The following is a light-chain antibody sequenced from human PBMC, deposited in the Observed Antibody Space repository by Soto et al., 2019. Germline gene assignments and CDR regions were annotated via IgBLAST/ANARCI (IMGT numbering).Light chain of an antibody. Sequence: DIQMTQSPSSLSASVGDRVTINCRASQATSNYVAWFQQKPGEAPKSLMFATFTLQSGVPSRFRGSGSQTDFTLTITNLQPEDFATYFCQQYHSLPFTFGPGTTVHFK. V-gene: IGKV1-16*01. CDR3: QQYHSLPFT. CDR1: QATSNY. J-gene: IGKJ3*01. CDR2: ATF.